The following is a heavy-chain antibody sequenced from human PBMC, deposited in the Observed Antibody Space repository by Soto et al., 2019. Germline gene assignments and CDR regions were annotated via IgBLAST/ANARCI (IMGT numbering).Heavy chain of an antibody. J-gene: IGHJ6*03. CDR1: GGSLSRYY. CDR2: IYYSGST. V-gene: IGHV4-59*01. CDR3: ARLWFGADYYMDV. D-gene: IGHD3-10*01. Sequence: SDTLSLTCTVSGGSLSRYYWSWIRQPPGKGLEWIGYIYYSGSTNYNPSLKSRVTISVDTSKNQFSLKLSSVTAADTAVYYCARLWFGADYYMDVWGKGTTVTVSS.